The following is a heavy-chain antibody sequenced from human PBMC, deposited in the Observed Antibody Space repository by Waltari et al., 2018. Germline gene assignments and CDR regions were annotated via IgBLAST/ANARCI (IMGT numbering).Heavy chain of an antibody. CDR3: ATLSIVTTSN. CDR2: VDPGDGKT. V-gene: IGHV1-69-2*01. Sequence: EVQLVQSGAEVKKPGATVKISCKASGYTFTDYYIHWVQQAPGKGLEWMGRVDPGDGKTIYAARFQGRVTMTADTSTDTAYMELGSLRSEDTAVYYCATLSIVTTSNWGQGTLVTVSS. CDR1: GYTFTDYY. J-gene: IGHJ4*02. D-gene: IGHD5-12*01.